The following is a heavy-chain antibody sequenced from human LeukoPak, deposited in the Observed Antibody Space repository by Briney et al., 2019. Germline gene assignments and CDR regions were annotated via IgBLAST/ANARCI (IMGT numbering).Heavy chain of an antibody. CDR2: ISDSGGST. CDR1: GFPFSSYA. D-gene: IGHD2-15*01. Sequence: PGGSLRLSCSASGFPFSSYAMHWVRQALGKGLEYVSAISDSGGSTYYADSVKGRFTISRDNSKNTLYLQMSSLRAEDTAVNFCGRGYSFGPYGMDAWGQGTTVTVS. V-gene: IGHV3-64D*09. CDR3: GRGYSFGPYGMDA. J-gene: IGHJ6*02.